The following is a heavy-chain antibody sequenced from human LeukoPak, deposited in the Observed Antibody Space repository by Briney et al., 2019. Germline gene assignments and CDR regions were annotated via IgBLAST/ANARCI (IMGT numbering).Heavy chain of an antibody. Sequence: PGGSLRLSCAASGFTFDDYAMHWVRQAPGKGLEWASGISWNSGSIGYADSVKGRFTISRDNAKNSLYLQMNSLRAEDTALYYCAKDTDYSSSWYRYFQHWGRAPWSPSPQ. CDR2: ISWNSGSI. CDR1: GFTFDDYA. J-gene: IGHJ1*01. D-gene: IGHD6-13*01. CDR3: AKDTDYSSSWYRYFQH. V-gene: IGHV3-9*01.